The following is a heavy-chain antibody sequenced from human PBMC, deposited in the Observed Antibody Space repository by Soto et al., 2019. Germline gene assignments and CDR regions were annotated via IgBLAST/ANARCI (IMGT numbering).Heavy chain of an antibody. CDR2: IYSSGSA. CDR1: GDSISSSSYF. V-gene: IGHV4-61*02. CDR3: ARYRARRLDY. J-gene: IGHJ4*02. Sequence: SETLSLTCTVSGDSISSSSYFWSWIRQPAGKGLEWIGRIYSSGSANYNPSLQSRVTISVDTSKNQFSLKLYSVTAADTAMYYCARYRARRLDYWSQGTRVTVS.